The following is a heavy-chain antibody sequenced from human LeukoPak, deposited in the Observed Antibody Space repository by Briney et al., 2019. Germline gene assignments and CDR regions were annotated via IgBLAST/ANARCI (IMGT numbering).Heavy chain of an antibody. Sequence: GASVKVSCKASGYTFTGYYMHWVRQAPGQGLEWMGWINPSTGGTNYAQKFQGRVTMTRDTSMTTAYMELSRLGSDDTAVYYCARARGWGLLGGGSLMAFDIWGQGTVVTVSS. CDR2: INPSTGGT. V-gene: IGHV1-2*02. D-gene: IGHD1-26*01. CDR1: GYTFTGYY. CDR3: ARARGWGLLGGGSLMAFDI. J-gene: IGHJ3*02.